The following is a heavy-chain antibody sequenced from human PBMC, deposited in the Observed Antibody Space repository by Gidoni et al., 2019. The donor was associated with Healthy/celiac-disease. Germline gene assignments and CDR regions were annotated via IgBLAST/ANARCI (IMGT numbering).Heavy chain of an antibody. Sequence: QVQLVQSGAEVKKPGASVKVSCKASGYTFTGYYLHWVRQAPGQGLEWMGWINPNRGGTNYAQKFQGRVTMTRDTSSSTAYMELSRLRSDDTAVYYCARDRGYSGYDAPGWFDPWGQGTLVTVSS. D-gene: IGHD5-12*01. J-gene: IGHJ5*02. CDR2: INPNRGGT. V-gene: IGHV1-2*02. CDR3: ARDRGYSGYDAPGWFDP. CDR1: GYTFTGYY.